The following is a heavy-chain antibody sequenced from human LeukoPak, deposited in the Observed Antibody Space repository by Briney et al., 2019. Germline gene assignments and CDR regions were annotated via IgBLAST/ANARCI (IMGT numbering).Heavy chain of an antibody. CDR2: ISGSGGST. V-gene: IGHV3-23*01. CDR3: AKVRRDGYNPRTMDV. D-gene: IGHD5-24*01. CDR1: GFTFSSYA. Sequence: GGSLRLSCAASGFTFSSYAMSWVRWAPGKGLEWVSAISGSGGSTYYADSVKGRFTISRDNSKNTLYLQMNSLRAEDTAVYYCAKVRRDGYNPRTMDVWGQGTTVTVSS. J-gene: IGHJ6*02.